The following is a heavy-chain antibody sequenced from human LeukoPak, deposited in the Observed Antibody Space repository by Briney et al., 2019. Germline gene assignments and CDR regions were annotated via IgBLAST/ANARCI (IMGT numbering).Heavy chain of an antibody. J-gene: IGHJ6*03. CDR1: GYTFTSYY. CDR2: INPSGGST. Sequence: VASVKVSCKASGYTFTSYYMHWVRQARGQGLEWMGIINPSGGSTSYAQKFQGRVTMTRDTSTSTVYMELSSLRSEDTAVYYCARDGDYETPYYYYYMDVWGKGTTVTVSS. V-gene: IGHV1-46*01. D-gene: IGHD4-17*01. CDR3: ARDGDYETPYYYYYMDV.